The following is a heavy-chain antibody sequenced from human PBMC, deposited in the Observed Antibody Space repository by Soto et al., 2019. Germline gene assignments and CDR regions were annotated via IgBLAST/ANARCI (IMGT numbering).Heavy chain of an antibody. J-gene: IGHJ3*02. D-gene: IGHD3-22*01. CDR1: GGTFSSYA. Sequence: QVQLVQSGAEVKKPGSSVKVSCKASGGTFSSYAISWVRQAPGQGLEWMGGIIPIFGTANYAQKFQGRVTITADESTSTAYRELSSLRSEDTAVYYCASGDGDLDYYDSSGYFYHAFDIWGQGTMVTVSS. V-gene: IGHV1-69*01. CDR2: IIPIFGTA. CDR3: ASGDGDLDYYDSSGYFYHAFDI.